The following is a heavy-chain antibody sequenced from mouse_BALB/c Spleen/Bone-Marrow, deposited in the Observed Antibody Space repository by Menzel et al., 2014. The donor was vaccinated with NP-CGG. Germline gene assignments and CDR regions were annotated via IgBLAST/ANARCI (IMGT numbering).Heavy chain of an antibody. CDR3: AMDMGGILFDS. V-gene: IGHV7-3*02. CDR2: IRNKANGYTT. CDR1: GFTFXDYY. Sequence: EVKVEESGGGLVQPGGSLRLSCATSGFTFXDYYMNWVRQPPGKALEWLGFIRNKANGYTTEYSASVKGRFTISRDNSQSILYLQMNTLRAEDSTTYKCAMDMGGILFDSWGQGTSLTVSS. D-gene: IGHD4-1*01. J-gene: IGHJ2*02.